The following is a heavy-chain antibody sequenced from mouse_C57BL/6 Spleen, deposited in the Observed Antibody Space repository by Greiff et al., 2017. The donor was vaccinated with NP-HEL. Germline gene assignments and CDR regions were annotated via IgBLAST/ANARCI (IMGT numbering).Heavy chain of an antibody. CDR1: GYTFTSYW. CDR2: IDPSDSYT. J-gene: IGHJ2*01. V-gene: IGHV1-50*01. Sequence: QVQLQQPGAELVKPGASVKLSCKASGYTFTSYWMQWVKQRPGQGLEWIGEIDPSDSYTNYNQKFKGKATLTVDTSSSTAYMQRSSLTSEDSAVYYCARFPTLGTVVSQDYWGQGTTLTVSS. CDR3: ARFPTLGTVVSQDY. D-gene: IGHD1-1*01.